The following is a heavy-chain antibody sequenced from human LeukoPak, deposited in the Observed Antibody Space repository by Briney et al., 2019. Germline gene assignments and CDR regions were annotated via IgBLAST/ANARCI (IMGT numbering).Heavy chain of an antibody. V-gene: IGHV4-34*01. CDR3: ARLCYSSSWFYYYYYYMDV. J-gene: IGHJ6*03. CDR1: GGPFSGYY. Sequence: SETLSLTCAVYGGPFSGYYWSWIRQPPGKGLEWIGEINHSGSTNYNPSLKSRVTISVDTSKNQFSLKLSSVTAADTAVYYCARLCYSSSWFYYYYYYMDVWGKGTTVTISS. D-gene: IGHD6-13*01. CDR2: INHSGST.